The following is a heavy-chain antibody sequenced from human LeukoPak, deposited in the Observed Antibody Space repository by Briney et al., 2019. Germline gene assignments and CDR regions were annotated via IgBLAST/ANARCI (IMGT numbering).Heavy chain of an antibody. CDR3: AKARMQLSPWYGMDV. D-gene: IGHD5-18*01. Sequence: AVSLSLSCAASGFTFSSSGMLWVRQAPGQGLEGVAVILYDGSNIHYADSVKGRFTISRDNSKNTLYLQMNSLRAEDTAVYYCAKARMQLSPWYGMDVWGQGTTVTVSS. CDR2: ILYDGSNI. J-gene: IGHJ6*02. CDR1: GFTFSSSG. V-gene: IGHV3-30*18.